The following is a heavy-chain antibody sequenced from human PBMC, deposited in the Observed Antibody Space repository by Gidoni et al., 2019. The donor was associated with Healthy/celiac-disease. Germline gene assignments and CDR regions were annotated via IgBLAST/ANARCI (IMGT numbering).Heavy chain of an antibody. CDR3: ARSPVVPAAIRYYYYGMDV. CDR1: GGSIRSGGYD. D-gene: IGHD2-2*02. CDR2: IYYSGST. V-gene: IGHV4-31*03. J-gene: IGHJ6*02. Sequence: QVQLQESGPGLVKPSQTLCRTCTVSGGSIRSGGYDWSWIRQHPGKGLEWIGYIYYSGSTYYNPSLKSRVTISVDTSTNQFSLKLSSVTAADTSVYYCARSPVVPAAIRYYYYGMDVWCQGTTVTVSS.